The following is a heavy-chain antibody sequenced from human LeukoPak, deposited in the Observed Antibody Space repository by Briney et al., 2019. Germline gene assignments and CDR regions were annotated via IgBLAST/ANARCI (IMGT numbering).Heavy chain of an antibody. D-gene: IGHD2-2*03. CDR3: ARGRSGYCSTTSCSRPPDY. CDR1: GFTFSSYS. J-gene: IGHJ4*02. Sequence: SGGSLRLSCAASGFTFSSYSMNWVRQAPGKGLEWVSSISISSSYIYYADSVKGRFTIYRDNAKNSLYLQMNSLRAEDTAVYFCARGRSGYCSTTSCSRPPDYWGQGTLVTVSS. CDR2: ISISSSYI. V-gene: IGHV3-21*01.